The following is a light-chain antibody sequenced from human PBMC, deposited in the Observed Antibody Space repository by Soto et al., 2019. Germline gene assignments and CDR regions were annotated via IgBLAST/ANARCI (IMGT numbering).Light chain of an antibody. V-gene: IGLV2-23*02. CDR2: EVP. CDR3: CFYGLSITF. Sequence: QSALTQPASVSGSPGQSITISCTGTDRDVGTYNLVSWYQHHPGTAPNLLIYEVPKRPSGVSHRFSGSKSGNAAALTISGFQAEAEAHYYCCFYGLSITFFGGGTKLTVL. CDR1: DRDVGTYNL. J-gene: IGLJ2*01.